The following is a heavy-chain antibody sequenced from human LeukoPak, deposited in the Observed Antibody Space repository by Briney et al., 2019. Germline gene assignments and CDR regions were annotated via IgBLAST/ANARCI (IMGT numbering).Heavy chain of an antibody. Sequence: PSETLSLTCTVSGGSISTFYWSWIRQPPGKGLEWIGYVDYVGSTNYNHPLKSRVTISVDRSKNQFSLKLTSVTAADTAVYYCARHASDGSCWMYDFDYWRQGTLVTVSS. V-gene: IGHV4-59*08. CDR2: VDYVGST. J-gene: IGHJ4*02. CDR3: ARHASDGSCWMYDFDY. D-gene: IGHD6-19*01. CDR1: GGSISTFY.